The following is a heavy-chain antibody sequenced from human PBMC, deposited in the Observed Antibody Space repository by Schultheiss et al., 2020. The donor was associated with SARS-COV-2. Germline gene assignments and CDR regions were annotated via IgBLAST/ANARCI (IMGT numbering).Heavy chain of an antibody. V-gene: IGHV3-23*01. CDR1: GITFSKHA. D-gene: IGHD1-1*01. Sequence: GGSLRLSCAASGITFSKHAVTWVRQAPGKGLEWVSSISGSGARTYYADSVKGRFTISRDNSKNTLYLQMNSLRAEDTAVYYCARTVRYPRKEFDYWGQGTLVTVSS. CDR3: ARTVRYPRKEFDY. CDR2: ISGSGART. J-gene: IGHJ4*02.